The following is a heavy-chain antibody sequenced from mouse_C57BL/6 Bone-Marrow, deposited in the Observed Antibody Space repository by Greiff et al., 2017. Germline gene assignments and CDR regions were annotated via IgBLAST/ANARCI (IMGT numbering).Heavy chain of an antibody. D-gene: IGHD1-1*01. Sequence: QVQLQQSGAELMKPGASVKLSCKATGYTFTGYWIDWVKQRPGHGLEWIGEILPGSGSSNYNETFKGKATFTADTSSNTAYMQRSSLTTEDSAIYDGAREYYGSSYPDGCCDDWGKGTTVTVSS. CDR3: AREYYGSSYPDGCCDD. CDR2: ILPGSGSS. V-gene: IGHV1-9*01. J-gene: IGHJ1*03. CDR1: GYTFTGYW.